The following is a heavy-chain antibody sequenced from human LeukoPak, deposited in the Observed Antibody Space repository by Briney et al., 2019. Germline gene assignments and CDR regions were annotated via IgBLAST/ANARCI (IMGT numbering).Heavy chain of an antibody. CDR1: GYTFTSYG. CDR3: ARDRRDGYNYIRDY. D-gene: IGHD5-24*01. Sequence: ASVKVSYKASGYTFTSYGISWVRQAPGHGLEWMGWISAYNGNTNYAQKLQGRVTMTTDTSTSTAYMELRSLRSDDTAVYYCARDRRDGYNYIRDYWGQGTLVTVSS. J-gene: IGHJ4*02. V-gene: IGHV1-18*01. CDR2: ISAYNGNT.